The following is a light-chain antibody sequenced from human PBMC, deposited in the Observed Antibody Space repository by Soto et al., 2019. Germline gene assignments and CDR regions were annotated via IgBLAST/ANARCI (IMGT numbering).Light chain of an antibody. CDR1: QSISSF. V-gene: IGKV1-39*01. Sequence: DIQMTQSPSSLSASVGDRVTITCRTSQSISSFLNWYQHKPGNAPKLLIYTTSTLRSWVPSRFRGSGSGTHFTLTITNVQPEDFATYYCQQSYSTPPITFGQGTRLDIK. CDR2: TTS. CDR3: QQSYSTPPIT. J-gene: IGKJ5*01.